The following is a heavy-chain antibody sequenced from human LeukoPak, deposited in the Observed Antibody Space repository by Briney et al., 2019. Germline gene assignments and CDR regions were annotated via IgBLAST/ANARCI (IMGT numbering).Heavy chain of an antibody. CDR1: GYTFTSYG. CDR3: ARDSITIFGVVIESSDAFDI. CDR2: ISAYNGNT. V-gene: IGHV1-18*01. D-gene: IGHD3-3*01. J-gene: IGHJ3*02. Sequence: ASVKVSCKASGYTFTSYGISCVRQAPGQGLEWMGWISAYNGNTNYAQKLQGRVTMTTDTSTSTAYMELRSLRSDDTAVYYCARDSITIFGVVIESSDAFDIWGQGTMVTVSS.